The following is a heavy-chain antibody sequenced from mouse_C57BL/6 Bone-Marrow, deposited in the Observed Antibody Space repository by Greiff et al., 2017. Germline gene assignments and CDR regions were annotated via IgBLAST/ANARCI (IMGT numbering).Heavy chain of an antibody. J-gene: IGHJ1*03. V-gene: IGHV1-58*01. CDR1: GYTFTSYG. Sequence: EVQLQQSGAELVRPGSSVKMSCKTSGYTFTSYGINWVKQRPGQGLEWIGYIYIGNGYTEYNEKFKGKATLTSDTSSSTAYMQLSSLTSEDSAIYFCARRKPYYGRSYEYFDVWGTGTTVTVSS. D-gene: IGHD1-1*01. CDR2: IYIGNGYT. CDR3: ARRKPYYGRSYEYFDV.